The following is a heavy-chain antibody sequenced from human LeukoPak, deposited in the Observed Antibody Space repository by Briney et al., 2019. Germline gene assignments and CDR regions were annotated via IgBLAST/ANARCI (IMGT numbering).Heavy chain of an antibody. CDR1: GFTFSSYA. D-gene: IGHD5-18*01. Sequence: PGGSLRLSCAASGFTFSSYAMSWVRQAPGKGLEWVSAISGSGGSTYYADSVKGRFTISRDNSKNTLYLQMNSLRAEDTAVYYCAKDPTRGYSYGPAAFDYWGQGTLVTVSS. CDR2: ISGSGGST. CDR3: AKDPTRGYSYGPAAFDY. V-gene: IGHV3-23*01. J-gene: IGHJ4*02.